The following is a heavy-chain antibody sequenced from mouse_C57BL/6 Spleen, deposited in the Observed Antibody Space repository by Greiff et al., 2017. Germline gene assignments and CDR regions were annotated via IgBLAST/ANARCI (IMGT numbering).Heavy chain of an antibody. CDR2: IYPGAGDT. V-gene: IGHV1-82*01. CDR3: AKYHEGY. CDR1: GYAFSSSW. J-gene: IGHJ2*01. Sequence: QVQLQQSGPELVKPGASVKISCKASGYAFSSSWMNWVKQRPGKGLEWIGRIYPGAGDTNYNGKFKGKATLTADKSSSTAYMQLSSLTSDDAAVYFCAKYHEGYWGQGTTLTVSS. D-gene: IGHD5-1*01.